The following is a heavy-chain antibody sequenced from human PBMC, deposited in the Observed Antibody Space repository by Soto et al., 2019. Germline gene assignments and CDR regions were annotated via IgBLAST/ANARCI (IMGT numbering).Heavy chain of an antibody. J-gene: IGHJ6*02. CDR2: INHSGST. V-gene: IGHV4-34*01. D-gene: IGHD1-26*01. CDR3: ARAMGVTPTDYYYGLDV. Sequence: QVQLQQWGAGLLKPSETLSLTCAVYGGSFSGYYWSWIRQPPGKGLEWIGEINHSGSTNYNPSLKSRVTISVDTSKNQFSLKLSSVTAADTAVYYCARAMGVTPTDYYYGLDVWGQGTTVTVSS. CDR1: GGSFSGYY.